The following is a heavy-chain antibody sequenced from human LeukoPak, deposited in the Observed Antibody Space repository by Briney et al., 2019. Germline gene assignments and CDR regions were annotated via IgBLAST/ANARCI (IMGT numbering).Heavy chain of an antibody. V-gene: IGHV4-59*08. J-gene: IGHJ4*02. Sequence: SETLSLTCTVSGGSISSYYWSWIRQPPGKGLEWIGYIYYSGSTNYNPSPKSRVTISVDTSKNQFSLKLSSVTAADTAVYYCASLEKGITMVRGIRVWGQGTLVTVSS. CDR2: IYYSGST. CDR1: GGSISSYY. CDR3: ASLEKGITMVRGIRV. D-gene: IGHD3-10*01.